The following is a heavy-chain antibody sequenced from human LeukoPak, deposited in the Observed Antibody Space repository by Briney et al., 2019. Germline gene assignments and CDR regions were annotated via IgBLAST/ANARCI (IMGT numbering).Heavy chain of an antibody. CDR3: ARELNGAFDP. J-gene: IGHJ5*02. CDR2: ISSSGSTK. CDR1: GFRFSSYA. V-gene: IGHV3-48*04. Sequence: GGSLRLSCAASGFRFSSYAMSWVRQAPGKGLEWVSYISSSGSTKYYADSVKGRFTISRDNAKNSLYLQMNSLRAEDTAVYYCARELNGAFDPWGQGTLVTVSS. D-gene: IGHD1-1*01.